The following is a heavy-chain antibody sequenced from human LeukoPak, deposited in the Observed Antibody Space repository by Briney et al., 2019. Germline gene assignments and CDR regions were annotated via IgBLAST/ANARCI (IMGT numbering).Heavy chain of an antibody. Sequence: GGSLRLSCAASGFTFSSYAMSWVRQAPGKGLEWVSAISKTGSTYYADSVKARFTISRDNSKNTLYLQMNSLTAEDTAVYYCAKGNLRGPPPNIDFRGQGTLVTVSS. J-gene: IGHJ4*02. CDR3: AKGNLRGPPPNIDF. CDR1: GFTFSSYA. V-gene: IGHV3-23*01. CDR2: ISKTGST. D-gene: IGHD5/OR15-5a*01.